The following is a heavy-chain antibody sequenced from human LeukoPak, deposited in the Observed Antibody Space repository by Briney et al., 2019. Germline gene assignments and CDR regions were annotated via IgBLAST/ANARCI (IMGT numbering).Heavy chain of an antibody. CDR2: INPNSGGT. D-gene: IGHD1-20*01. Sequence: ASVKVSCKASGYTFTGYYMHWVRQAPGQGLEWMGWINPNSGGTNYAQNFQGWVTMTRDMSISTAYMELSRLRSDDTAVYYCARGDLTGTRIYYYGMDVWGQGTTVTDSS. CDR3: ARGDLTGTRIYYYGMDV. CDR1: GYTFTGYY. V-gene: IGHV1-2*04. J-gene: IGHJ6*02.